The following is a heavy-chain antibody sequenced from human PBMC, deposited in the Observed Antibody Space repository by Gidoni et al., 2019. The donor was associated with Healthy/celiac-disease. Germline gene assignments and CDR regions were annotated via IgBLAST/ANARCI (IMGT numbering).Heavy chain of an antibody. CDR2: IKSKTDGGTT. CDR1: SVSNAW. Sequence: SVSNAWMNWVRQAPGKGLEWVGRIKSKTDGGTTDYAAPVKGRFTISRDDSKNRLYLQMNSLKTEDTAVYYCTTDGIAVASDAFDIWGQGTMVTVSS. V-gene: IGHV3-15*07. CDR3: TTDGIAVASDAFDI. D-gene: IGHD6-19*01. J-gene: IGHJ3*02.